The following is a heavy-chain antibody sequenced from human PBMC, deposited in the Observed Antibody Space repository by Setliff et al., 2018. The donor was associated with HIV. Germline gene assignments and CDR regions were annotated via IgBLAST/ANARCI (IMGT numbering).Heavy chain of an antibody. D-gene: IGHD3-10*01. CDR1: ELTFSNYA. V-gene: IGHV3-23*01. J-gene: IGHJ1*01. Sequence: GGSLRLSCAASELTFSNYAMTWVRQAPGKGLEWVSSLSGSGGSTYYADSVKGRFTISRDNSKNTLYLRMNSLRAEDTAVYYCAQAQTSVSGSYYQYLQYWGQGTLVTVSS. CDR3: AQAQTSVSGSYYQYLQY. CDR2: LSGSGGST.